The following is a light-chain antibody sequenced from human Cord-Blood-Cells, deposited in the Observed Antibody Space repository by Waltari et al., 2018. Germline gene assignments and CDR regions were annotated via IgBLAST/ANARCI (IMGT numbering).Light chain of an antibody. CDR3: QQYGSSLY. J-gene: IGKJ2*03. Sequence: EIVLTQSPGTLSLSPGERATLSCRASQSVSSSYLAWYQQKPGQAPRLLIYGASSRATGIPDRFSGSGSGTDFTLTISRLEPEDFAVYYCQQYGSSLY. CDR1: QSVSSSY. V-gene: IGKV3-20*01. CDR2: GAS.